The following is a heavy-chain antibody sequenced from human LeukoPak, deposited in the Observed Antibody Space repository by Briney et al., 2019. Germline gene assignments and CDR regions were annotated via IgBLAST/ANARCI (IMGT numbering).Heavy chain of an antibody. D-gene: IGHD3-3*01. J-gene: IGHJ3*02. CDR1: GFTFSDYY. V-gene: IGHV3-11*04. CDR3: AREPDRTYYDFWSGYYIGAFDI. Sequence: GGSLRLSCAASGFTFSDYYMSWIRQAPGKGLEWVSYISSSGSTIYYADSVKGRFTISRDNAKNSLYLQINSLRAEDTAVYYCAREPDRTYYDFWSGYYIGAFDIWGQGTMVTVSS. CDR2: ISSSGSTI.